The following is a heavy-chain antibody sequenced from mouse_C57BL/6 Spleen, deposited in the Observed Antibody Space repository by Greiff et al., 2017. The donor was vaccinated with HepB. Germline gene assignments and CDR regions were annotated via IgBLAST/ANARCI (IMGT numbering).Heavy chain of an antibody. CDR3: ARAHYEYVFDY. CDR1: GYSITSCYY. CDR2: ISYDGSN. V-gene: IGHV3-6*01. D-gene: IGHD2-4*01. Sequence: EVQRVESGPGLVKPSQSLSLTCSVTGYSITSCYYWNWIRQFPGNKLEWMGYISYDGSNNYNPYLKNRIAITRDTSKNQFCLKLNSVTTEDTATYYCARAHYEYVFDYWGQGTTLTVSS. J-gene: IGHJ2*01.